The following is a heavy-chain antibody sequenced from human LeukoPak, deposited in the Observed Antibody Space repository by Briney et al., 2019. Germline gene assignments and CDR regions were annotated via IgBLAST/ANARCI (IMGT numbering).Heavy chain of an antibody. CDR2: IYYSGST. J-gene: IGHJ6*02. CDR3: ARDRSPEGYYDSSHWDYYHGMDV. D-gene: IGHD3-22*01. Sequence: SETLSLTCTVSGGSISNYYWSWIRQHPGKGLEWIGYIYYSGSTNYNPSLKSRVTISVYTSKNQFSLNLSSVTAADTTMYYCARDRSPEGYYDSSHWDYYHGMDVWGQGTTVTVSS. CDR1: GGSISNYY. V-gene: IGHV4-59*01.